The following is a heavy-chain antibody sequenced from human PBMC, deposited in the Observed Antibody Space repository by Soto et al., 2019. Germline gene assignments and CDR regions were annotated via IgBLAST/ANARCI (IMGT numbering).Heavy chain of an antibody. J-gene: IGHJ5*02. CDR1: GFTFSSYA. V-gene: IGHV3-30-3*01. D-gene: IGHD6-19*01. CDR3: ARGNNIAVAGTFAYH. CDR2: ISYDGSNK. Sequence: LRLSCAASGFTFSSYAMHWVRQAPGKGLEWVAVISYDGSNKYYADSVKGRFTISRDNSKNTLYLQMNSLRAEDTAVYYCARGNNIAVAGTFAYHWGQGTLVTVSS.